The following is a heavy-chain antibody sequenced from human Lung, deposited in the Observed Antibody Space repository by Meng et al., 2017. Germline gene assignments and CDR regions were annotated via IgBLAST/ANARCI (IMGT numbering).Heavy chain of an antibody. CDR1: GSTFSSYS. J-gene: IGHJ4*02. D-gene: IGHD2-15*01. V-gene: IGHV3-21*01. Sequence: EVRLVESGGGRVKPGGSRRRSCAASGSTFSSYSMNWVRQAPGKGLEWVSSISSSSAYADSVKGRFTISRDNAKNSLYLQMNSLRAEDTAVYYCARGRVVVAATPSDYWGQGTLVTVSS. CDR3: ARGRVVVAATPSDY. CDR2: ISSSSA.